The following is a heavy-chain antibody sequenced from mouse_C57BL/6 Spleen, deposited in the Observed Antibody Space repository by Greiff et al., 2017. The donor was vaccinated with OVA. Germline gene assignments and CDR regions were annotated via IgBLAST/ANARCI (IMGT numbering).Heavy chain of an antibody. CDR1: GYAFSSSW. CDR2: IYPGDGDT. D-gene: IGHD1-1*01. Sequence: QVQLQQSGPELVKPGASVKISCKASGYAFSSSWMNWVKQRPGKGLEWIGRIYPGDGDTNYNGKFKGKATLTADKSSSTAYMQLSSLTSEDSAVYFCARGTAVGAYFDVWGTGTTVTVSS. V-gene: IGHV1-82*01. J-gene: IGHJ1*03. CDR3: ARGTAVGAYFDV.